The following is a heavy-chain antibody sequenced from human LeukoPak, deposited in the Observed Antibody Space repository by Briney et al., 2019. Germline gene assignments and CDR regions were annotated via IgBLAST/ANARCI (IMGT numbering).Heavy chain of an antibody. CDR2: INHSGST. V-gene: IGHV4-34*01. D-gene: IGHD3-10*01. J-gene: IGHJ6*02. CDR3: ARVRIPSYGMDV. CDR1: GGSFSGYY. Sequence: SETLSLTCAVYGGSFSGYYWSWIRQPPGKGLEWIGEINHSGSTNYNPSLKSRVTISVDTSKNQFSLKLSSVTAADTAVYYCARVRIPSYGMDVWGQGTTVTVSS.